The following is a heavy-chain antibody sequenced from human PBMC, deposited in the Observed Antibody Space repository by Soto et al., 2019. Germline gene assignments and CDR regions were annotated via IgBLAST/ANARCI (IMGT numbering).Heavy chain of an antibody. CDR2: ISYDGSDK. CDR3: AKDSSEGYFDY. Sequence: HWVRQAPGKGLEWVAFISYDGSDKYYGDSVKGRFTISRDKSRNTLFLQMNRLRPEDTAVYYCAKDSSEGYFDYWGQGTLVTVSS. J-gene: IGHJ4*02. V-gene: IGHV3-30*18.